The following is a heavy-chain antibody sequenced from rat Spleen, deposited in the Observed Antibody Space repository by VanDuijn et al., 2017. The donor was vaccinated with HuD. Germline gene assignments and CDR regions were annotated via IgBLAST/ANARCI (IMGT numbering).Heavy chain of an antibody. CDR2: ISYDGSST. V-gene: IGHV5-29*01. J-gene: IGHJ2*01. CDR1: GFIFSRSA. D-gene: IGHD1-1*01. CDR3: ARHPISTVSYYFDY. Sequence: EVQLVESGGGLVQPGRSLKLSCAASGFIFSRSAMAWVRQAPTKGLEWVATISYDGSSTNYRDSVKGRFTISRDNAKSTLYLQMDSLRSEDTATYYCARHPISTVSYYFDYWGQGVTVTVSS.